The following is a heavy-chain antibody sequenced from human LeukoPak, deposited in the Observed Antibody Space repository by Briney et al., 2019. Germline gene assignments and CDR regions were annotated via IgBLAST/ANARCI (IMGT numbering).Heavy chain of an antibody. D-gene: IGHD6-13*01. Sequence: ASAKVSCKASGYTFSSYDINWVRQATGQGLEWMGYMNPDSGNTGYAQNFQGRVTMTVNTSITTAYMELSSLRPEDTAVYYCARVRPFEAAGGHGMDVWGQGTTVTVSS. V-gene: IGHV1-8*01. CDR2: MNPDSGNT. J-gene: IGHJ6*02. CDR1: GYTFSSYD. CDR3: ARVRPFEAAGGHGMDV.